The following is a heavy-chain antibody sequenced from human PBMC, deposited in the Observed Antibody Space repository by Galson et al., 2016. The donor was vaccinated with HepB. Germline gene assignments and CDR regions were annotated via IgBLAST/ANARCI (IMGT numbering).Heavy chain of an antibody. CDR3: AIAPTITTIWGS. Sequence: SLRLSCAASGITVTTNYISWVRQAPGKGLEWVAILYSGGTTVYADSVRGRITISRDDSKKTVHLQMNSRRVEDKAMYFRAIAPTITTIWGSWGQGTLVTVSS. CDR1: GITVTTNY. V-gene: IGHV3-53*01. J-gene: IGHJ5*02. D-gene: IGHD5-24*01. CDR2: LYSGGTT.